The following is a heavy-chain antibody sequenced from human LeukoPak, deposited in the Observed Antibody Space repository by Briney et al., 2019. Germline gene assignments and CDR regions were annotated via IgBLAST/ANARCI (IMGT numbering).Heavy chain of an antibody. CDR3: ARHDAVTTSELFDY. CDR2: IYYSGST. V-gene: IGHV4-39*01. Sequence: SETLSLTCTVSGGSISSGGYYWSWIRQHPGKGLEWIGYIYYSGSTYYNPSLKSRVTISVDTSKNQFSLKLRSVTAADTAVYYCARHDAVTTSELFDYWGQGTLVTVSS. J-gene: IGHJ4*02. CDR1: GGSISSGGYY. D-gene: IGHD4-17*01.